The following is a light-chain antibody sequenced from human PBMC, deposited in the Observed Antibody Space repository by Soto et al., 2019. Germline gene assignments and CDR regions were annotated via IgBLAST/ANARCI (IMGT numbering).Light chain of an antibody. V-gene: IGLV4-69*01. Sequence: QSVLTQSPSASASLGASVKLTCTLSSGRSSYSIAWHPQQPEKGPRYLMKVNSDGSHSKGDGIPDRFSGSSSGTERYLTISSLQSEDEADYYCQTWGTGIVFGTGTKVTVL. CDR3: QTWGTGIV. CDR1: SGRSSYS. J-gene: IGLJ1*01. CDR2: VNSDGSH.